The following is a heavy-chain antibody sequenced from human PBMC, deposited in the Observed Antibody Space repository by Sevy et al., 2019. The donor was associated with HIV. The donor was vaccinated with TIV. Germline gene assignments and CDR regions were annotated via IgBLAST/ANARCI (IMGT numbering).Heavy chain of an antibody. CDR3: ANGRGGHYDPDEIGYYFYYYNMDV. CDR1: GFSFDSYG. CDR2: ISGSGTRT. V-gene: IGHV3-23*01. D-gene: IGHD3-22*01. Sequence: GGSLRLSCAVSGFSFDSYGMTWVRQAPGKGLEWVSGISGSGTRTYYADSVKGRFIISRDNSKNTLYLQMNSLRSEDTAIYYCANGRGGHYDPDEIGYYFYYYNMDVWGKGTTVTVSS. J-gene: IGHJ6*03.